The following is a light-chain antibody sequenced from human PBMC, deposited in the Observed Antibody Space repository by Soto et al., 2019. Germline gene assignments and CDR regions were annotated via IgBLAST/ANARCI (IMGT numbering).Light chain of an antibody. Sequence: QSALTQPASVSGSPGQSITISCTGSSSDVGGYIFVSWYQQHPGKAPKLLIYEVSNRPSGVSNRFSGSKSGNTASLTISGLKAEEEADYYCTAFTSRSTLDVFGTGTKVTGL. CDR2: EVS. CDR3: TAFTSRSTLDV. J-gene: IGLJ1*01. V-gene: IGLV2-14*03. CDR1: SSDVGGYIF.